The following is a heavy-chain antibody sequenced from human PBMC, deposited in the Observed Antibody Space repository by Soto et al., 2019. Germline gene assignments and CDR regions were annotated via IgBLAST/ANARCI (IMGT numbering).Heavy chain of an antibody. J-gene: IGHJ3*02. D-gene: IGHD4-17*01. CDR1: GFTFSSYW. CDR2: IKQDGSEK. Sequence: EVQLVESGGGLVQPGGSLRLSCAASGFTFSSYWMSWVRQAPGKGLEWVANIKQDGSEKYYVDSVKGRFTISRDNAKNSLYLQMNSLRAEDTAVYYCARSTPDDGDYAGAFDIWGQGTMVTVSS. V-gene: IGHV3-7*01. CDR3: ARSTPDDGDYAGAFDI.